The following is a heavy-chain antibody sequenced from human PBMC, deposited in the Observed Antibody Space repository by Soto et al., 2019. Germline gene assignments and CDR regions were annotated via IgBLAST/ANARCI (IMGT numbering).Heavy chain of an antibody. CDR1: GHSFSSGGYY. V-gene: IGHV4-61*08. Sequence: PSEALSLGGTDSGHSFSSGGYYWTWIRQPPGKGLEWIGYIYSIGSANYNPSLKSRDTISRDTSKNQISLKVASVTAADTAGYYCARGFSSVSMDAWGQGTTVTVTS. CDR2: IYSIGSA. D-gene: IGHD6-19*01. J-gene: IGHJ6*02. CDR3: ARGFSSVSMDA.